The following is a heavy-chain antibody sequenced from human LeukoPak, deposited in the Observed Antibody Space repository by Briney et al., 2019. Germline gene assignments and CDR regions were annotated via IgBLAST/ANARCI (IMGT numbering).Heavy chain of an antibody. J-gene: IGHJ4*02. Sequence: PSETLSLTCAVSGDSISSSDWWSWVRQPPGKGLEWIGEIFHSGSTNYNPSLKSRVTISVDKSKNQLSLRLSSVTAADTAVYYCARGIRGYSFGLVFDYWGQGTLVTVSS. CDR1: GDSISSSDW. CDR3: ARGIRGYSFGLVFDY. CDR2: IFHSGST. D-gene: IGHD5-18*01. V-gene: IGHV4-4*02.